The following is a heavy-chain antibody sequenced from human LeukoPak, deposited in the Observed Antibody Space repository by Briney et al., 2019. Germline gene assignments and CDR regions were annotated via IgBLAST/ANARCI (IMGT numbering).Heavy chain of an antibody. CDR2: VNRDGSET. CDR1: GFALSSHW. D-gene: IGHD6-13*01. V-gene: IGHV3-7*03. CDR3: ARTISSSWYSPAFDI. Sequence: PGGSLRLSCAASGFALSSHWMTWVRQVPGRGPEWVANVNRDGSETYYLDSVKGRFTISRDNAKNSLYLQMNSLRAEDTAVYYCARTISSSWYSPAFDIWGQGTMVTVSS. J-gene: IGHJ3*02.